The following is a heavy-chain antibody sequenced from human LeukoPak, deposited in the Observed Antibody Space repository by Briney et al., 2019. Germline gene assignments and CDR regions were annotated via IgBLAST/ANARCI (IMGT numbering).Heavy chain of an antibody. D-gene: IGHD1-1*01. Sequence: GGSLRLSCAASGFTLGNYWMTWVRQAPRKGLEWAAAIKEDGSETYYVDSVKGRFTISRDNAKNSLYLQMSSLRAEDTAVYYCARTTYGDYWGQGTLVTVSS. V-gene: IGHV3-7*02. CDR2: IKEDGSET. J-gene: IGHJ4*02. CDR1: GFTLGNYW. CDR3: ARTTYGDY.